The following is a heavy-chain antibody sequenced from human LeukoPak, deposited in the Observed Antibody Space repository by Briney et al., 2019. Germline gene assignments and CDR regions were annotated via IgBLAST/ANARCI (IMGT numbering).Heavy chain of an antibody. Sequence: GGSLRLSCAASGFTVSSDYMSWVRQAAGKGLEWVSVIYSGGSTYYADSVKGRFTISRQNSKNTLDLQMNSLRPEDTAVYYCARDGRYCIITSCYGYYGMDVWGQGTTVTVTS. CDR2: IYSGGST. CDR1: GFTVSSDY. CDR3: ARDGRYCIITSCYGYYGMDV. V-gene: IGHV3-53*04. D-gene: IGHD2-2*01. J-gene: IGHJ6*02.